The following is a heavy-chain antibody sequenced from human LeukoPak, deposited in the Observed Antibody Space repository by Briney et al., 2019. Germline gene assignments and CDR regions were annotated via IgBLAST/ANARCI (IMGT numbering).Heavy chain of an antibody. J-gene: IGHJ6*03. CDR3: ARNPPGEYDFWSGQYYYYYMDV. V-gene: IGHV1-18*01. Sequence: ASVKVSCKASGYTFTSHGISWVRQAPGQGLEWMGWIRPSTGDTDYALKFQGRVTLTTDTSTSTAYMELRSLRSDDTAVYYCARNPPGEYDFWSGQYYYYYMDVWGKGTTVTVSS. CDR1: GYTFTSHG. CDR2: IRPSTGDT. D-gene: IGHD3-3*01.